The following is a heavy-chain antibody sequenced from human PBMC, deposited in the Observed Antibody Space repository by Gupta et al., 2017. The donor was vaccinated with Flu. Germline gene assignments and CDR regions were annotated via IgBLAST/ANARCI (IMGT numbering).Heavy chain of an antibody. D-gene: IGHD6-6*01. V-gene: IGHV1-69*01. CDR2: IIPIFGTT. J-gene: IGHJ6*02. Sequence: EWIGGIIPIFGTTNYAQRFLGRVTISADDSATTGYMELSSLRSEDTAVYYCARAILASRPVGSNNYYYYQLDVWGQGTTVTVSS. CDR3: ARAILASRPVGSNNYYYYQLDV.